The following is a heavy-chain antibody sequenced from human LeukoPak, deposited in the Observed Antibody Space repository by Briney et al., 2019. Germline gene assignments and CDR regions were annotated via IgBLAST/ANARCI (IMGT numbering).Heavy chain of an antibody. CDR1: GFTFSSYA. D-gene: IGHD3-22*01. J-gene: IGHJ4*02. CDR3: AKGGSFYDSSGYADY. V-gene: IGHV3-23*01. CDR2: ISGSGSST. Sequence: GGSLRLSCAASGFTFSSYAMSWVRQAPGKGLEWVSAISGSGSSTYYADSVKGRFTISRDNSKNTLSLQMNSLRAEDTAVYYCAKGGSFYDSSGYADYWGQGTLVTVPS.